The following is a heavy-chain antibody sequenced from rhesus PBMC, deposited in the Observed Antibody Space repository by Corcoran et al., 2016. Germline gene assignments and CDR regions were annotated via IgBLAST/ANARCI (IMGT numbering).Heavy chain of an antibody. Sequence: GGGLEWVAVISYDGSKKYYADSVKDRFTISRDNSKNMLYLQMNNLKLEDSAVYYCARDYAVGITTQKIVIDPYGLDSWGQGVVVTVSS. D-gene: IGHD5-42*01. V-gene: IGHV3-54*02. CDR2: ISYDGSKK. J-gene: IGHJ6*01. CDR3: ARDYAVGITTQKIVIDPYGLDS.